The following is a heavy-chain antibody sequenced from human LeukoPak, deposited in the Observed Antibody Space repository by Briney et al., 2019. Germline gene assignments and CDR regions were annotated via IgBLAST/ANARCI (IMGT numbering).Heavy chain of an antibody. CDR3: ARDKGPDAAGPFDY. Sequence: ASVKVSCKASGGTFSSYAISWVRQAPGQGLEWMGGIIPIFGTANYAQKFQGRVTITADESTSTAYMELSSLRSEDTAVYHCARDKGPDAAGPFDYWGQGTLVTVSS. J-gene: IGHJ4*02. V-gene: IGHV1-69*13. CDR1: GGTFSSYA. CDR2: IIPIFGTA. D-gene: IGHD6-19*01.